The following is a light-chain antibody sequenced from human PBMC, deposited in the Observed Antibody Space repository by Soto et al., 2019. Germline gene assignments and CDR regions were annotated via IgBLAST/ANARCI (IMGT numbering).Light chain of an antibody. V-gene: IGKV3-15*01. J-gene: IGKJ2*01. CDR3: QHYNDWPPLYT. CDR1: QSVGDN. Sequence: EIVMTQSPATLSVSPGERATLSCRASQSVGDNLAWYQHKAGQAPRLPIYGASTRASGIPGRFSGTGSGTEFTLTISSLQSEDFAVYFCQHYNDWPPLYTFGQGTKLEIK. CDR2: GAS.